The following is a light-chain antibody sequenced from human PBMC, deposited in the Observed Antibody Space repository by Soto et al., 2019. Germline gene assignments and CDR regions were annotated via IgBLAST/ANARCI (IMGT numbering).Light chain of an antibody. J-gene: IGLJ2*01. Sequence: QSVLTQPASVSGSPGQSITISCTGTSSDVGGSKYVSWYQQHPDKAPKLIIFEVSNRPSGISSRFSGSKSGNTASLTISGLQAEDEADYYCASYTSSSTSVIFGRGTKLTVL. CDR1: SSDVGGSKY. CDR2: EVS. V-gene: IGLV2-14*01. CDR3: ASYTSSSTSVI.